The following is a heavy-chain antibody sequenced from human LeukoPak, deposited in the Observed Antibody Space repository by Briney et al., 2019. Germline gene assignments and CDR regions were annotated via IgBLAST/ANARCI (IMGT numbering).Heavy chain of an antibody. J-gene: IGHJ4*02. V-gene: IGHV3-30-3*01. CDR1: GFTFSSYA. Sequence: GGSLRLSCAASGFTFSSYAMHWVRQAPGKGLEWVAVISYDGSNKYYADSVKGRFTISRDNSKNTLYLQMNSLRAGDTAVYYCARDKAVAGSPLDYWGQGTLVTVSS. CDR2: ISYDGSNK. D-gene: IGHD6-19*01. CDR3: ARDKAVAGSPLDY.